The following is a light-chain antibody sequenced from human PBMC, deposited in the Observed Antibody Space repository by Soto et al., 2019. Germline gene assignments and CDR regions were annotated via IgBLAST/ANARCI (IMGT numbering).Light chain of an antibody. CDR3: SSYTSSNTYV. J-gene: IGLJ1*01. CDR1: SSDVGGYNY. V-gene: IGLV2-14*01. CDR2: EVS. Sequence: SALTQPASVSGSPGQSITISCTGTSSDVGGYNYISWYQQHPGKAPKFIIYEVSNRPSGISNRFSGSKSGNTASLTISGLQAEDEADYYCSSYTSSNTYVFGSGTKLTVL.